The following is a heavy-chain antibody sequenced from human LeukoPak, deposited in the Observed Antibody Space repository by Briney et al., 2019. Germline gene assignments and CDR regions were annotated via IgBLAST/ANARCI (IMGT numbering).Heavy chain of an antibody. CDR2: IYYSGST. V-gene: IGHV4-59*07. J-gene: IGHJ4*02. D-gene: IGHD4-17*01. CDR1: GGSIRSYY. CDR3: ARTGSTVTMLYPFDH. Sequence: PTDTLSLTRTVSGGSIRSYYWSWIRQPPGKGLEWIGYIYYSGSTNYKPSLKSRVSISVDTSKNQFSLKLSSVTAADTAVYYCARTGSTVTMLYPFDHWGQGTLVTVS.